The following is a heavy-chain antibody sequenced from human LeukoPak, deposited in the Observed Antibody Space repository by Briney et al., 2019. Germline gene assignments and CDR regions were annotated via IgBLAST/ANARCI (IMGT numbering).Heavy chain of an antibody. Sequence: SETLSLTCAVYGGSFSGYYWSWIRQPPGKGLEWIGEINHSGSTNYNPSLKSRLTISVDTSKNQFSLKLNSVTPADTAVYYCATLTGGDDAFDIWGQGTMVTVSS. V-gene: IGHV4-34*01. CDR1: GGSFSGYY. CDR2: INHSGST. D-gene: IGHD4-23*01. J-gene: IGHJ3*02. CDR3: ATLTGGDDAFDI.